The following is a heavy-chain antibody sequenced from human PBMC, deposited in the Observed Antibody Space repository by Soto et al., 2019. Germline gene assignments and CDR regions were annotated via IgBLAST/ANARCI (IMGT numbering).Heavy chain of an antibody. V-gene: IGHV4-39*01. CDR3: EKHPLNPRVTPYWYLDV. CDR1: GDSISRSANY. J-gene: IGHJ2*01. CDR2: FYYSGKT. D-gene: IGHD3-16*02. Sequence: QLQLQESGPGLVKASETLSLTCSVSGDSISRSANYWGWVRHSPGRGLEWLGSFYYSGKTYFNPSPRSRVSFSADTSKNHLSLRLTSVTAADTARYFCEKHPLNPRVTPYWYLDVWGRGTLVTVST.